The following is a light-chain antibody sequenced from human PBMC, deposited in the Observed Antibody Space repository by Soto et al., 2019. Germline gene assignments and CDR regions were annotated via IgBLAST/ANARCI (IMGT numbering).Light chain of an antibody. Sequence: QSALTQPASVSGSPGQSITISCTGTSSDVGGYDYVSWYQLHPGKAPKLMVFEVSNRPSGVSYRFSGSKSGNTASLTISGLQDEDEADYFCSSSSISTAYLFGTGTKVTVL. J-gene: IGLJ1*01. CDR2: EVS. V-gene: IGLV2-14*01. CDR1: SSDVGGYDY. CDR3: SSSSISTAYL.